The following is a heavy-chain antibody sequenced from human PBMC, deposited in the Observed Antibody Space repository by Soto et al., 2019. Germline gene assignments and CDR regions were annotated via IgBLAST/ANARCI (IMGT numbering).Heavy chain of an antibody. CDR3: ARAGGNDCNSNSCYKYFDY. V-gene: IGHV3-74*01. D-gene: IGHD2-2*02. CDR2: INSDGSST. Sequence: EVQLVESGGGLVQPGGSLRLSCAASGFTFSSYWMHWVRQVPGKGLVWVSRINSDGSSTSYAESVKGRFTISRDNAKNTLYLQMNSLRVEDTAVYYCARAGGNDCNSNSCYKYFDYWGQGTLVTVSS. J-gene: IGHJ4*02. CDR1: GFTFSSYW.